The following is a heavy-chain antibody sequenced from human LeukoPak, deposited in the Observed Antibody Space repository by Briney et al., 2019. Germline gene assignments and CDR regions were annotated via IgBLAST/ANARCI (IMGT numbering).Heavy chain of an antibody. CDR1: GFTFSAYA. CDR3: ALLGGYSYGYDY. CDR2: ISGSGGST. D-gene: IGHD5-18*01. Sequence: PGGSLRLSCEASGFTFSAYAMTWVRQAPGKGLEWVSAISGSGGSTYYADSVKGRFTISRDNSKNTLYLQMNSLRAEDTAVYYCALLGGYSYGYDYWGQGTLVTVSS. V-gene: IGHV3-23*01. J-gene: IGHJ4*02.